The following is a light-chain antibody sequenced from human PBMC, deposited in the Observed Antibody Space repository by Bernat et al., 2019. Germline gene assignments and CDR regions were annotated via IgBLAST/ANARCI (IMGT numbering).Light chain of an antibody. CDR3: QQYVSRT. CDR2: KAS. V-gene: IGKV1-5*03. J-gene: IGKJ1*01. CDR1: QSISSW. Sequence: DIQMTQSPSTLSASVGDRVTITCRASQSISSWWAWYQQKPGKAPKLLIYKASSLESGVPSRFSGSGSGTEFTLTISSLQPDDFATYYCQQYVSRTFGQGTKVEIK.